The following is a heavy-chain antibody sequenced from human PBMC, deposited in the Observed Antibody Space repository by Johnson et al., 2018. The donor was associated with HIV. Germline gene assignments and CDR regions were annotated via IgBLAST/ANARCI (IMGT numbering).Heavy chain of an antibody. V-gene: IGHV3-30*04. Sequence: QVQLVESGGGVVQPGRSLRLSCAASGFTFSTYAMHWVRQVPGKGLEWMALISYDGSNKYYADSVKGRFTISRDNSKTTLFLHINSLRAEDTAVYYCARDRRSSFDIWGQGTMVAVSS. CDR2: ISYDGSNK. J-gene: IGHJ3*02. D-gene: IGHD6-6*01. CDR3: ARDRRSSFDI. CDR1: GFTFSTYA.